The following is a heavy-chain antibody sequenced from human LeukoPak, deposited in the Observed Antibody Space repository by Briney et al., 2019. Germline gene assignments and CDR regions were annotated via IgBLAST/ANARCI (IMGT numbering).Heavy chain of an antibody. CDR2: ISSSSSYI. Sequence: GGSLRLSCVASGFNFSSYSMNWVRQAPGKGLEWVSSISSSSSYIYYADSVKGRFTISRDNAKNSLCLQMNSLRAEDTAVYYCAKGYYDFWSGYFGDYWGQGSLVTVSS. CDR3: AKGYYDFWSGYFGDY. CDR1: GFNFSSYS. J-gene: IGHJ4*02. V-gene: IGHV3-21*04. D-gene: IGHD3-3*01.